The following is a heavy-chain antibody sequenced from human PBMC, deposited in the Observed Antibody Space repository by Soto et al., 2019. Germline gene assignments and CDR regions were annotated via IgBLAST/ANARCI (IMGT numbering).Heavy chain of an antibody. CDR1: GFTFSSYG. V-gene: IGHV3-30*18. J-gene: IGHJ4*02. D-gene: IGHD4-17*01. Sequence: QVQLVESGGGVVQPGRSLRLSCAASGFTFSSYGMHWVRQAPGKGLEWVAFISYDGINKYYADSVKGRLTISRDNSKNTLYLQMSSLRAEETAVYYCSKDRWVRQLRSDFDYWGQGTLVTVSS. CDR3: SKDRWVRQLRSDFDY. CDR2: ISYDGINK.